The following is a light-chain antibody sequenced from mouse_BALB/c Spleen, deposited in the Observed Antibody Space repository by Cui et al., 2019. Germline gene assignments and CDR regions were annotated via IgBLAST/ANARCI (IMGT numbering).Light chain of an antibody. CDR3: QQWSSNPLT. V-gene: IGKV4-72*01. Sequence: QIVLSQSPAILSASPGVKVTITSSPSLSVSYMHWYQQKPGSSPKPWIYATSNLASGVPARFSGSGSGTSYSLTISRVEAEDAATYYCQQWSSNPLTFGAGTKLELK. J-gene: IGKJ5*01. CDR2: ATS. CDR1: LSVSY.